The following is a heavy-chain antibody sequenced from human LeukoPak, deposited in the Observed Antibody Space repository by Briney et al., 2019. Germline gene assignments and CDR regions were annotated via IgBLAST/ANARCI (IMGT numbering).Heavy chain of an antibody. D-gene: IGHD3-9*01. V-gene: IGHV4-34*01. CDR1: GGSFSGYY. CDR3: ARAVTYHDVLTGYYRDYFDS. J-gene: IGHJ4*02. CDR2: INHSGST. Sequence: PSETLSLTCAVYGGSFSGYYWRWIRQPPGKGLEWIGEINHSGSTNYNPSLKSRVTISVDTSKNQFSLKLSSVTAADTAVYYCARAVTYHDVLTGYYRDYFDSWGRGILVTVSS.